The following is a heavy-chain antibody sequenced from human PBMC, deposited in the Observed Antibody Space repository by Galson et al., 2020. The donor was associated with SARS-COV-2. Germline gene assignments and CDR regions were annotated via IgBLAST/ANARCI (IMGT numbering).Heavy chain of an antibody. V-gene: IGHV3-33*01. D-gene: IGHD2-21*01. Sequence: GGSLRRSCDASGVAYRSYGMHWVRQGPGRGLEWVGVMWYDGSNKYYADSVKGRFTISRDNSKNTLYLQMNSLRAEDMAVYYCARDEVWWIGGNYYMDVWGKGTTVTVSS. J-gene: IGHJ6*03. CDR3: ARDEVWWIGGNYYMDV. CDR2: MWYDGSNK. CDR1: GVAYRSYG.